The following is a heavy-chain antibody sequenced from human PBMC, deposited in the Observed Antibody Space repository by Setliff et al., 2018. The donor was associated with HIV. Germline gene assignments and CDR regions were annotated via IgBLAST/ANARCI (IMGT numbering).Heavy chain of an antibody. J-gene: IGHJ5*02. CDR2: STNKDNSYTT. D-gene: IGHD5-12*01. CDR1: GFTFSDHY. Sequence: PGGSLRLSCAASGFTFSDHYMDWVRQAPGKGLEWVGRSTNKDNSYTTTYAASVKGRFTISRDDSKNSLYLQMNSLKTEDTAVYYCTTEDPWLRFGHWGQGTLVTVSS. CDR3: TTEDPWLRFGH. V-gene: IGHV3-72*01.